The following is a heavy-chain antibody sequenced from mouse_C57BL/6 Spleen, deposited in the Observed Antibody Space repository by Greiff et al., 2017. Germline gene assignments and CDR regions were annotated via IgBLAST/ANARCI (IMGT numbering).Heavy chain of an antibody. J-gene: IGHJ2*01. D-gene: IGHD2-3*01. CDR3: ARQGGYYDYFDY. V-gene: IGHV5-6*02. CDR1: GFTFSSYG. CDR2: ISSGGRYT. Sequence: DVKLVESGGDLVKPGGSLKLSCAASGFTFSSYGMSWVRQTPDKRLEWVATISSGGRYTYYPDSVKGRFTISRDTAKNTLYLQMSSLKSEDTARYCCARQGGYYDYFDYWGQGTTLTVSS.